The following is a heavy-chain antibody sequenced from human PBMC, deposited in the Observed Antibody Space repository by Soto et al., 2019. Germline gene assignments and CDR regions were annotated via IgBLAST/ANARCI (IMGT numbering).Heavy chain of an antibody. Sequence: TSETLSLTCAVLSRSFSGYYWSWIRQSPGEGLEWIAEIDYSGSINYNPSLKSRVTISIDTSKRQFSLALISVTAADTAVYYCARSPGYYYYYALDVWGQGTTVTVSS. CDR3: ARSPGYYYYYALDV. CDR2: IDYSGSI. J-gene: IGHJ6*02. V-gene: IGHV4-34*01. CDR1: SRSFSGYY.